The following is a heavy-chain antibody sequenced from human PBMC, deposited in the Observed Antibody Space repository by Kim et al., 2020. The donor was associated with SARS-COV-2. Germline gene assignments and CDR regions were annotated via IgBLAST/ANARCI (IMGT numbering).Heavy chain of an antibody. D-gene: IGHD3-10*01. CDR2: INAGNGNT. Sequence: ASVKVSCKASGYTFTSYAMHWVRQAPGQRLEWMGWINAGNGNTKYSQKFQGRVTITRDTSASTAYMELSSLRSEDTAVYYCAQYYYGSGSYFAFDIWGQGTMVTVSS. V-gene: IGHV1-3*01. CDR3: AQYYYGSGSYFAFDI. CDR1: GYTFTSYA. J-gene: IGHJ3*02.